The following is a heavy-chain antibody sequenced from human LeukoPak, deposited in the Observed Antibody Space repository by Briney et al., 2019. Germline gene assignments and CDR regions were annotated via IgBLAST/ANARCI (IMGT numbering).Heavy chain of an antibody. CDR3: AREVGESGSQYFQH. D-gene: IGHD3-16*01. Sequence: ASVKVSCKASGYTFTGYYMHWVRQAPGQGLEWMGWINPNSGGTNYAQKFQGWVTMTRDTSISTAYMELSRLRSDDTAVYYCAREVGESGSQYFQHWGQGTLVTVSS. CDR1: GYTFTGYY. V-gene: IGHV1-2*04. J-gene: IGHJ1*01. CDR2: INPNSGGT.